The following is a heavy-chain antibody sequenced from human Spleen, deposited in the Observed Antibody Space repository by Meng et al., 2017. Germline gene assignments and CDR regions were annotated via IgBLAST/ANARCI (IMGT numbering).Heavy chain of an antibody. D-gene: IGHD2-15*01. CDR3: ARGRHCSGGSCYHDY. Sequence: ASVKVSCKASGYTFTSYAMHWVRQAPGQRLEWMGWINAGNGNTKYSQKFQGRVTITRGTSASTAYMELSSLRSEDTAVYYCARGRHCSGGSCYHDYWGQGTLVTVSS. J-gene: IGHJ4*02. V-gene: IGHV1-3*01. CDR2: INAGNGNT. CDR1: GYTFTSYA.